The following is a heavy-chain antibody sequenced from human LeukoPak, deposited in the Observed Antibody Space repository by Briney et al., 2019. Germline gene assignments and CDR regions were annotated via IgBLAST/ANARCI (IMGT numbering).Heavy chain of an antibody. CDR1: GFTFSSYG. D-gene: IGHD6-13*01. CDR2: IISKAYGGTT. J-gene: IGHJ3*02. CDR3: ARSMEYSSSWTDAFDI. Sequence: PGGSLRLSCAASGFTFSSYGMHWVRQAPGKGREWVGFIISKAYGGTTEYAASVKGRFTISRDDSKSIAYLQMNSLKTEDTAVYYCARSMEYSSSWTDAFDIWGQGTMVTVS. V-gene: IGHV3-49*04.